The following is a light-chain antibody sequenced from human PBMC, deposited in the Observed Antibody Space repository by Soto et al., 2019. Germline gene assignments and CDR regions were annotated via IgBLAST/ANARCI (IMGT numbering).Light chain of an antibody. CDR1: QNIATY. V-gene: IGKV1-39*01. CDR3: QQSYIPPFT. Sequence: DLQMTQSPSSLSASIGDRVTITCQTSQNIATYLHWYQQKPGKAPKLLIYAAANLQSGVPSRFGGSGSGTDFTLTITNLQPADFATYYCQQSYIPPFTFGPGTKVDIK. CDR2: AAA. J-gene: IGKJ3*01.